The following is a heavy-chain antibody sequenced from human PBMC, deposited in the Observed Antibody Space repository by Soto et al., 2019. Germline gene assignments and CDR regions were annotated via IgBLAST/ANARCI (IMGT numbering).Heavy chain of an antibody. CDR2: ISYDGSNK. Sequence: QVQLVESGGGVVQPGRSLRLSCAASGFTFSSYGMHWVRQAPGKGLEWVAVISYDGSNKYYADSVKGRFTISRDNSKNTLYLQMSSLRAEATAVYYCAKEYGDYAYYGMDVWGQGTTVTVSS. CDR3: AKEYGDYAYYGMDV. J-gene: IGHJ6*02. D-gene: IGHD4-17*01. V-gene: IGHV3-30*18. CDR1: GFTFSSYG.